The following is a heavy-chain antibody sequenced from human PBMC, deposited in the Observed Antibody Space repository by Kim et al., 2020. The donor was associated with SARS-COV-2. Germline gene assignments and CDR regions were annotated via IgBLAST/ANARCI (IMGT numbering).Heavy chain of an antibody. CDR2: LTDSGAAT. J-gene: IGHJ4*02. Sequence: GGSLRLSCAASGFTFSTEAMSWFRQAPGMGLEWVSTLTDSGAATFHADSVKGRFTISRDNSKNTLYLQMDSLRAEDTALYYCAKHSGNQYGSGDYWGQGT. D-gene: IGHD3-10*01. V-gene: IGHV3-23*01. CDR3: AKHSGNQYGSGDY. CDR1: GFTFSTEA.